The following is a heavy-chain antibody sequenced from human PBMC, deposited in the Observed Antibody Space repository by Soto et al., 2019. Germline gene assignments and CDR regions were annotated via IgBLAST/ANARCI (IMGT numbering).Heavy chain of an antibody. CDR2: ISLDGSSK. D-gene: IGHD2-2*01. Sequence: GGSLRLSGTASGFPFSSYTLHWLRRAPGKGLEWGGIISLDGSSKYSADWLKGRIVISRDDSKDSLYLQMDTRRPDDTAIYYCARDTVTSLTPYQGFYHYGMDVWGQGTTVTVSS. CDR1: GFPFSSYT. J-gene: IGHJ6*02. CDR3: ARDTVTSLTPYQGFYHYGMDV. V-gene: IGHV3-30*09.